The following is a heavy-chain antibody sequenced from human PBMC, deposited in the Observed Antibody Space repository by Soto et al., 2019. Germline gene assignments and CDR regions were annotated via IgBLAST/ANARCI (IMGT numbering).Heavy chain of an antibody. V-gene: IGHV4-31*03. J-gene: IGHJ6*02. CDR3: ARDKWLRFRGIYYGMDV. D-gene: IGHD5-12*01. Sequence: TLSLTCTVSGGSISSGGYYWSWIRQHPGKGLEWIGYIYYSGSTYYNPSLKSRVTISVDTSKNQFSLKLSSVTAADTAVYYCARDKWLRFRGIYYGMDVWGQGTTVTVSS. CDR2: IYYSGST. CDR1: GGSISSGGYY.